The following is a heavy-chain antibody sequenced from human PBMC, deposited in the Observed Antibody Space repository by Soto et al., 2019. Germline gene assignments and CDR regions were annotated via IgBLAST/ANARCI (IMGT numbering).Heavy chain of an antibody. D-gene: IGHD2-21*02. CDR1: GYTFTSYG. V-gene: IGHV1-18*01. Sequence: QVQLVQSGAEVKKPGASVKVSCKASGYTFTSYGISWVRQAPGQGLEWMGWISAYNGNTNYAQKLQGRVTMTTDTSTSTAYMELRSLRSDDTAVYYCARAPYCGGDCYLFGFDYWGQGTLVTVSS. CDR3: ARAPYCGGDCYLFGFDY. J-gene: IGHJ4*02. CDR2: ISAYNGNT.